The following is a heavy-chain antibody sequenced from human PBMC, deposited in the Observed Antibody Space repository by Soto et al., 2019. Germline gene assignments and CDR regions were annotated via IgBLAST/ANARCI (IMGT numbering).Heavy chain of an antibody. Sequence: PSETLSLTCAVSGGSISSGGYSWSWIRQPPGKGLEWIGYMYHSGSTYYNPSLKSRVTMSVDQSKNQFSLKLSSVTAADTAVYYCARVMTTATTPDFWGQGTLVTVSS. V-gene: IGHV4-30-2*01. CDR1: GGSISSGGYS. CDR2: MYHSGST. D-gene: IGHD4-17*01. CDR3: ARVMTTATTPDF. J-gene: IGHJ4*02.